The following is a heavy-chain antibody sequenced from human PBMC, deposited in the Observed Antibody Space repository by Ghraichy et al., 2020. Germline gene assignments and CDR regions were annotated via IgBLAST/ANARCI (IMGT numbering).Heavy chain of an antibody. D-gene: IGHD3-10*01. CDR3: ARAPLPPSMVRGLKDRPRYNWCDP. V-gene: IGHV1-18*01. CDR1: GYTFTYYG. CDR2: ISGYNGNT. J-gene: IGHJ5*02. Sequence: ASVKVSCKASGYTFTYYGINWVRQAPGQGLEWMGWISGYNGNTNYAQKLQGRVTLTTDTSTSTAYMELWSLRSDNTAVYYCARAPLPPSMVRGLKDRPRYNWCDPWGQGTLVTVSS.